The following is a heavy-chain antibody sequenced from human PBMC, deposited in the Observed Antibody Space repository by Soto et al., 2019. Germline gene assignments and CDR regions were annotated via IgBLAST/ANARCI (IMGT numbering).Heavy chain of an antibody. Sequence: GGSLRLSCEASGFTFNTYSMHWVRQPPGKGLEWLAAIWYDGTQKYYADSVKGRFIISRDNSKNTLYLQMNSLRAEDTAVYYCAREVGSYRAFDYWGQGTLVTVSS. CDR2: IWYDGTQK. D-gene: IGHD3-10*01. J-gene: IGHJ4*02. CDR3: AREVGSYRAFDY. V-gene: IGHV3-33*01. CDR1: GFTFNTYS.